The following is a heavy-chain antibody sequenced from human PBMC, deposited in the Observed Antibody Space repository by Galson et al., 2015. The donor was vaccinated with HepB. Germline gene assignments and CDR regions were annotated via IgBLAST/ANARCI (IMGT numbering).Heavy chain of an antibody. J-gene: IGHJ6*02. CDR2: IKQDGSEK. CDR1: GFTFSSYW. Sequence: SLRLSCAASGFTFSSYWMSWVRQAPGKGLEWVANIKQDGSEKYYVDSVKGRFTISRDNAKNSLYLQMNSLRAEDTAVYYCARAPPAAAGTTRYYYYYGMDVWGQGTTVTVSS. D-gene: IGHD6-13*01. CDR3: ARAPPAAAGTTRYYYYYGMDV. V-gene: IGHV3-7*03.